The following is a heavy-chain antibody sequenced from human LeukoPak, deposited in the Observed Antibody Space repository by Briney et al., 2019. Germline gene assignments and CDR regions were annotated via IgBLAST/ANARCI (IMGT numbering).Heavy chain of an antibody. J-gene: IGHJ3*02. CDR1: GGSFSGYY. CDR3: ARGPGIYCSGGSCYYDAFDI. V-gene: IGHV4-34*01. Sequence: SETLSLTCAVYGGSFSGYYWSWIRQPPGKGLEWIGEINHSGSTNYNPSLKSRVTISVDTSKNQFSLKLSSVTAADTAVCYCARGPGIYCSGGSCYYDAFDIWGQGTMVTVSS. CDR2: INHSGST. D-gene: IGHD2-15*01.